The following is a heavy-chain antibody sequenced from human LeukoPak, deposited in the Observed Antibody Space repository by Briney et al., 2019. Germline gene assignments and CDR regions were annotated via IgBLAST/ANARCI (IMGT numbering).Heavy chain of an antibody. CDR1: GYTLTELS. V-gene: IGHV1-24*01. CDR3: ATAPKRYSSGWYGDY. D-gene: IGHD6-19*01. CDR2: FDPEDGET. Sequence: GSVKVSCKVSGYTLTELSMHWVRQAPGKGLEGMGGFDPEDGETIYAQKLQGRVTMTEDTSTETAYMELSRLTSEDTAVYYCATAPKRYSSGWYGDYSGQGTLVTVSS. J-gene: IGHJ4*02.